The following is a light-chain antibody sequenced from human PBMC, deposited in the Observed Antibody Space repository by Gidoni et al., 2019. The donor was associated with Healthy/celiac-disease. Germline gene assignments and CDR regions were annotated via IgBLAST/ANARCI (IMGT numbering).Light chain of an antibody. J-gene: IGLJ2*01. V-gene: IGLV1-44*01. Sequence: QSVLTQPPSASGPPGQRVTISCPGSSSHIGSNTVIWYQPLPGTAPQLLIYSNNPRPSGVPDRFSGSKSGTAASLAISGLQSEDEADYYCAAWDDSLNGVVFGGGTKLTVL. CDR1: SSHIGSNT. CDR3: AAWDDSLNGVV. CDR2: SNN.